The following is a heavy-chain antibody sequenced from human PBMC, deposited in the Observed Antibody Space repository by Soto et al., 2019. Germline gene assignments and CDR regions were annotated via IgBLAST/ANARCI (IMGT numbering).Heavy chain of an antibody. Sequence: PGGSLRLSCAASGFTFSSYSMNWVRQAPGKGLEWVSSISSSSSYIYYADSVKGRSTISRDNAKNSLYLQMNSLRAEDTAVYYCARQSTAAGTDIFDYWGQGTLVTVSS. J-gene: IGHJ4*02. CDR3: ARQSTAAGTDIFDY. CDR1: GFTFSSYS. D-gene: IGHD6-13*01. CDR2: ISSSSSYI. V-gene: IGHV3-21*01.